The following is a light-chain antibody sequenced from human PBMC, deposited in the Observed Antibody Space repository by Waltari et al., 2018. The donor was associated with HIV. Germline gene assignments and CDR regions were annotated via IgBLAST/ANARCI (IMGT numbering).Light chain of an antibody. V-gene: IGLV2-11*01. CDR1: SIDVGGYNY. CDR3: CSYAGRYTYV. J-gene: IGLJ1*01. CDR2: DVT. Sequence: QSALTQPRSVSGSPGQSVTISCTGTSIDVGGYNYVSWYQHNPGIAPKFMIYDVTKRPSGVPDRFSGSKSGNTASLTISGLQAEDEADYYCCSYAGRYTYVFGTGTKVTVL.